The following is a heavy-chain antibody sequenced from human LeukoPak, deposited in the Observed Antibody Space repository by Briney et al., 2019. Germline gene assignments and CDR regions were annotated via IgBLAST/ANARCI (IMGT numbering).Heavy chain of an antibody. CDR3: ARAAAAGKGSWFDP. J-gene: IGHJ5*02. CDR1: GYTFTGYY. Sequence: EASVKVSCKASGYTFTGYYMHWVRQAPGQGLEWMGWINPNSGGTNYAQKFQGRVTMTRDTSISTAYMELSRLRSDDTAVYYCARAAAAGKGSWFDPWGQGTLVTVSS. CDR2: INPNSGGT. D-gene: IGHD6-13*01. V-gene: IGHV1-2*02.